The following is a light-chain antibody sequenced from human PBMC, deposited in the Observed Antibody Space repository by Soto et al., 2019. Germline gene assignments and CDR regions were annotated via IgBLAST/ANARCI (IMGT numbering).Light chain of an antibody. Sequence: QSVLTQPASVSGSPGQSITISCTGTISDVSGYNFVSWYQQYPGKAPKLMIYDVSNRPSGVSNRFSGSKSGNTASLTISGLQPEDEPDYYCSSYTSSNTYVFGAGTKVPVL. CDR3: SSYTSSNTYV. V-gene: IGLV2-14*03. CDR2: DVS. CDR1: ISDVSGYNF. J-gene: IGLJ1*01.